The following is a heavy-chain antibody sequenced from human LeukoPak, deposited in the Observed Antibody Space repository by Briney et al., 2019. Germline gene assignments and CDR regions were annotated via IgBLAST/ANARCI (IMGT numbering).Heavy chain of an antibody. CDR1: GYTFTGYY. D-gene: IGHD4-17*01. J-gene: IGHJ5*02. CDR2: INPNSGGT. V-gene: IGHV1-2*02. CDR3: ARDYGDYWFDP. Sequence: GPVKVSCKASGYTFTGYYMHWVRQAPGQGLEWMGWINPNSGGTNYAQKFQGRVTMTRDTSISTAYMELSRLRSDDTAVYYCARDYGDYWFDPWGQGTLVTVSS.